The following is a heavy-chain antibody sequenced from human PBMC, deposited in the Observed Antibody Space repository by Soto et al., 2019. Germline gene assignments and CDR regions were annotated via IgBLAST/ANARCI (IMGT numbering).Heavy chain of an antibody. D-gene: IGHD5-12*01. Sequence: SKTLSLTCAVYGGSFSGYYWSWIRQPPGKGLEWIGEINHSGSTNYNPSLKSRVTISVDTSKNQFSLKLSSVTAADTAVYYCARGGDGYKLSYDYWGQGTLVTVSS. CDR3: ARGGDGYKLSYDY. V-gene: IGHV4-34*01. CDR1: GGSFSGYY. CDR2: INHSGST. J-gene: IGHJ4*02.